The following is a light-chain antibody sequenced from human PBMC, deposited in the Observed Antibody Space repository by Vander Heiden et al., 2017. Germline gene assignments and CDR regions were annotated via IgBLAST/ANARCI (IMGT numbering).Light chain of an antibody. CDR3: QTADGSGTYV. V-gene: IGLV3-25*03. CDR2: KDS. J-gene: IGLJ1*01. Sequence: SYALTQPPSVSVSPGQTARITCSGHVLPDQYAYGYQQKPGQATVLLIYKDSERPSGIPERFSASTSGTTVTLTIIGVKAEDEADYYCQTADGSGTYVFGPGTTVTV. CDR1: VLPDQY.